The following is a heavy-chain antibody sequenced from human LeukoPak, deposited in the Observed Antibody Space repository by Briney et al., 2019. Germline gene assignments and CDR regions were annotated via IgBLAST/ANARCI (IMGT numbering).Heavy chain of an antibody. Sequence: GGSLRLSCAASGFTFRNHWMHWVRQTPGKGLVWVSRISSDGSSTTYADSAKGRFTISRDNAKNTLYLQMNNLRAEDTAMYYCARDQRVTGRPDIDYWGQATLVIVSS. V-gene: IGHV3-74*03. D-gene: IGHD6-6*01. J-gene: IGHJ4*02. CDR1: GFTFRNHW. CDR3: ARDQRVTGRPDIDY. CDR2: ISSDGSST.